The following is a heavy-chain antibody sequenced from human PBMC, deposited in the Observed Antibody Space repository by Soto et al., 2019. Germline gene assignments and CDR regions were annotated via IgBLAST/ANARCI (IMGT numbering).Heavy chain of an antibody. Sequence: PSETLSLTCAVYGGSFSGYYWSWIRQPPGKGLEWIGEINHSGSTNYNPSLKSRVTISVDTSKNQFPLKLSSVTAADTAVYYCARGSLYYDFWSGYSDYWGQGTLVTVSS. CDR2: INHSGST. CDR3: ARGSLYYDFWSGYSDY. V-gene: IGHV4-34*01. CDR1: GGSFSGYY. J-gene: IGHJ4*02. D-gene: IGHD3-3*01.